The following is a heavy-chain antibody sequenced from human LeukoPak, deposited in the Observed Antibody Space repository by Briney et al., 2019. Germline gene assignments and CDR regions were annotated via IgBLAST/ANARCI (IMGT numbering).Heavy chain of an antibody. CDR3: ARTILGTSASYFFDSGFDC. V-gene: IGHV1-2*02. D-gene: IGHD1-26*01. CDR2: INPNSGGT. CDR1: GYTFTGYY. Sequence: ASVKVSCKASGYTFTGYYMHWVRQAPGQGLEWMGWINPNSGGTNYAQKFQGRVTMTRDTSISTAYMDLSRLRSDDTAVYYCARTILGTSASYFFDSGFDCWGQGTLVTVSS. J-gene: IGHJ4*02.